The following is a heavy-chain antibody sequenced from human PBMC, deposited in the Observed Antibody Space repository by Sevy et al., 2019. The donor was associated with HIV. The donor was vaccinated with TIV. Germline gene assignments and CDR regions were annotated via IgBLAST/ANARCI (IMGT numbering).Heavy chain of an antibody. CDR1: GGSFSSYY. CDR3: AGFGELESGY. V-gene: IGHV4-34*01. Sequence: SETLSLTCAVYGGSFSSYYWTWVRQPPGKGLEWIGEITHRGTTNYNPSLKSRVTISVDTSKNRFSLRLRSVTAADTAVYYCAGFGELESGYWGQRSVVTVSS. J-gene: IGHJ4*02. D-gene: IGHD3-10*01. CDR2: ITHRGTT.